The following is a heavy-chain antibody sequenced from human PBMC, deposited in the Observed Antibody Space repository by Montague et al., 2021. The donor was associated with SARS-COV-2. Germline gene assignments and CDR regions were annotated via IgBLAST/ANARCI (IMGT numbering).Heavy chain of an antibody. D-gene: IGHD6-19*01. CDR2: IYYSGST. CDR3: ARQRRGGLVSTPRFFDY. Sequence: SETLSLTCTVSGGSISSSSYYRGWIRQPPGKGLEWIGSIYYSGSTYYNPSLKSRVTISVDTSKNQFSLKLSSVTAADTAVYHCARQRRGGLVSTPRFFDYWGQGTLVTVSS. CDR1: GGSISSSSYY. J-gene: IGHJ4*02. V-gene: IGHV4-39*01.